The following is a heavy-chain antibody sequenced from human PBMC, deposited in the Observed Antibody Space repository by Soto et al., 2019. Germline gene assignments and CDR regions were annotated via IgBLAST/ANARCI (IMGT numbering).Heavy chain of an antibody. Sequence: QSQTLSLTCAISGDSVSSNSAAWNWIRQSPSRGIEWLGRTYYRSKWYNDYAVSVKSRITINPDTSKNQFSLQLNSVTPEDTAVYYCARGSPPTGDDAFDIWGQGTMVTVSS. D-gene: IGHD7-27*01. J-gene: IGHJ3*02. CDR2: TYYRSKWYN. CDR3: ARGSPPTGDDAFDI. V-gene: IGHV6-1*01. CDR1: GDSVSSNSAA.